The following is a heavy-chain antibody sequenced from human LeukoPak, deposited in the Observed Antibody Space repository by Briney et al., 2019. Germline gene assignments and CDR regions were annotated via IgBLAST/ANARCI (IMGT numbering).Heavy chain of an antibody. CDR3: ARHEGGRTVTPGWFDP. D-gene: IGHD4-17*01. V-gene: IGHV5-10-1*01. J-gene: IGHJ5*02. CDR2: IDPSDSYT. Sequence: GEPLNISCKGSGYSFTSYWISWVRQMPGKGLEWMGRIDPSDSYTNYSPSFQGHVTISADKSISTAYLQWSSLKASDTAMYYCARHEGGRTVTPGWFDPWGQGTLVTVSS. CDR1: GYSFTSYW.